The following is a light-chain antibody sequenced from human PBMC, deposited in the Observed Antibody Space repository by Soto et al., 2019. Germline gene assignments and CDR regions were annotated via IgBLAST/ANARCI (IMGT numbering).Light chain of an antibody. CDR1: SGHSTYS. V-gene: IGLV4-69*01. Sequence: QPVLTQSPSASASLGASVKLTCTLSSGHSTYSIAWHQQQPEKGPRYLMNLNSDGSHTKGDEIPDRFSGSSSGAERYLTISSLQSEDEADYYCQTWGTGYQVFGGGTKLTVL. CDR3: QTWGTGYQV. J-gene: IGLJ3*02. CDR2: LNSDGSH.